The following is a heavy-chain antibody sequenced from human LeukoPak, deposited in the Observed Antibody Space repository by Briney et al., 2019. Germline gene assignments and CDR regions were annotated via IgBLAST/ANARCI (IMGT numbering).Heavy chain of an antibody. CDR1: GFTVSSNY. D-gene: IGHD5/OR15-5a*01. J-gene: IGHJ3*02. Sequence: GGSLRLSCAASGFTVSSNYVNWVRQAPGKGLEWVSIIYSGGSTFYADSVKGRFTISRDNSKNTLHLQMNSLRAEDTAVYYCAGSNDAFDIWGQGTMVTVSS. CDR3: AGSNDAFDI. V-gene: IGHV3-53*01. CDR2: IYSGGST.